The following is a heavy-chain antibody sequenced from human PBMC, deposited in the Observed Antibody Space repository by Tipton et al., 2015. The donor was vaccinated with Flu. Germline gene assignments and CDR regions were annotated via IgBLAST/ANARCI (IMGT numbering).Heavy chain of an antibody. CDR1: GGSISRGSYY. Sequence: LRLSCTVSGGSISRGSYYYNWIRQPAGKGLEWIGRIYTNANTNYKPSLKSRLTILVDRSKNQFSLKLTSVTAADTAVYYCARRDFSNYVSEPKNWFNPSGQGTLVTVSS. V-gene: IGHV4-61*02. D-gene: IGHD4-11*01. CDR2: IYTNANT. J-gene: IGHJ5*02. CDR3: ARRDFSNYVSEPKNWFNP.